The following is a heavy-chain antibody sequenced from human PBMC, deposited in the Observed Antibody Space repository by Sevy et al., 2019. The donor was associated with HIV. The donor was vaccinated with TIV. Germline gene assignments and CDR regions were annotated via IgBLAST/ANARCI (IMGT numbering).Heavy chain of an antibody. CDR3: TRHWGVTRPFDP. D-gene: IGHD4-17*01. J-gene: IGHJ5*02. CDR2: IYYSGNT. CDR1: GDSISTYY. Sequence: SESLSLTCSVFGDSISTYYWTWIRQPPGKGLEWIGYIYYSGNTNFNPSLKRRVTMSVDTSKNQFSLKLSSVTAADTDVYYCTRHWGVTRPFDPWGQGTLVTVSS. V-gene: IGHV4-59*01.